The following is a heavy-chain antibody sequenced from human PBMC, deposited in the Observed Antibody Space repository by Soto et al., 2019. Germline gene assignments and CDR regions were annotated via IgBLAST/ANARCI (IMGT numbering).Heavy chain of an antibody. CDR3: TVPGIAVAGVDY. Sequence: GGSLRLSCAASGFTFSGSAMHWVRQASGKGLEWVGRIRSKANSYATAYAASVKGRFTISRDDSKNTAYLQMNSLKTEDTAVYYCTVPGIAVAGVDYWGQGTLVTVSS. V-gene: IGHV3-73*01. D-gene: IGHD6-19*01. J-gene: IGHJ4*02. CDR2: IRSKANSYAT. CDR1: GFTFSGSA.